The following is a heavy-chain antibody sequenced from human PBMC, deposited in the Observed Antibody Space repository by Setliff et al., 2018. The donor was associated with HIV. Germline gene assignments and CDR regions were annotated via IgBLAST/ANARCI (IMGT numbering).Heavy chain of an antibody. Sequence: LTCTVSGGSMSSSGPGYYWGWVRQTPGGGLEWIGSVYYRGRTYYNPSPKSRVTISVDTSKNQLSLRLTSMAAADTAMYYCARSQPDTIFGVVTFDCWGQGKMVTVSS. D-gene: IGHD3-3*01. V-gene: IGHV4-39*01. CDR3: ARSQPDTIFGVVTFDC. CDR2: VYYRGRT. CDR1: GGSMSSSGPGYY. J-gene: IGHJ4*02.